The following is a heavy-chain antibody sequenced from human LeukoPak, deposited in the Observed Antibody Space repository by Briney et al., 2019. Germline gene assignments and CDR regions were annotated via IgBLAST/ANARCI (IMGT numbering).Heavy chain of an antibody. CDR3: AKDSSGYRNYVDY. CDR1: GLTFSSYG. V-gene: IGHV3-30*18. CDR2: ISYDGSNK. Sequence: QPGRSLRLSCAASGLTFSSYGMHWVRQAPGKGLEWVAVISYDGSNKYYADSVKGRFTISRDNSKNTLYLQMNSLRAEDTAVYYCAKDSSGYRNYVDYWGQGTLVTVSS. D-gene: IGHD3-22*01. J-gene: IGHJ4*02.